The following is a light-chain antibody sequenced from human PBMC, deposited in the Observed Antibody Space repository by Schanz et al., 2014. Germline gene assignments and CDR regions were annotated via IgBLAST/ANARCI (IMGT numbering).Light chain of an antibody. CDR3: SSYTSSSTPVV. CDR1: SSDVGPYNY. V-gene: IGLV2-14*03. J-gene: IGLJ2*01. Sequence: QSALTQPASVSGSPGQSITISCTGTSSDVGPYNYVSWYQQHPGKAPKLIIYDVTNRPSGVSNRFSGSKSGNTASLTISGLQAEDEADYYCSSYTSSSTPVVFGGGTKLTVL. CDR2: DVT.